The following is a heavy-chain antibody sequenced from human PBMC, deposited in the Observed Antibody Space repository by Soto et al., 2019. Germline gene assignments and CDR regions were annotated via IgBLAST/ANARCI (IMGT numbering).Heavy chain of an antibody. CDR2: ILYDGSDK. J-gene: IGHJ4*02. D-gene: IGHD3-9*01. CDR3: ARGLRDFDWRLPFGY. Sequence: GSLRLSCAASGFPFFTHTMHWVRQAPGKGPEWVSFILYDGSDKDYAKSVKGRFTISRDDFKNTMFLQMGSLRVEDTAVYYCARGLRDFDWRLPFGYWGQGTLVTVSS. CDR1: GFPFFTHT. V-gene: IGHV3-30-3*01.